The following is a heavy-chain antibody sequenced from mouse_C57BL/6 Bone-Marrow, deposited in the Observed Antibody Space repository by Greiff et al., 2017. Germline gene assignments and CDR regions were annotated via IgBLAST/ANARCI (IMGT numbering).Heavy chain of an antibody. V-gene: IGHV5-4*01. D-gene: IGHD1-1*01. CDR1: GFTFSSYA. J-gene: IGHJ1*03. Sequence: DVQLVESGGGLVKPGGSLKLSCAASGFTFSSYAMSWVRQTPEKRLEWVATISDGGSYTYYPDNVKGRFTISRDNAKNNLYLQMSHLKSEDTAMYYCAREHYGSSGGYFDVWGTGTTVTVSS. CDR2: ISDGGSYT. CDR3: AREHYGSSGGYFDV.